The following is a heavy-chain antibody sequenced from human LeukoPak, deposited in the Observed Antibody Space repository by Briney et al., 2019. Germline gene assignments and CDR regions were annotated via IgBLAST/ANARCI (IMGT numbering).Heavy chain of an antibody. D-gene: IGHD3-22*01. CDR3: AKDPTDFDSSGQTYFDY. J-gene: IGHJ4*02. CDR2: ISGSGGIT. Sequence: GGSLRLSCAASGFALSSYAMSWVRQAPGKGLEWVSGISGSGGITHYADSVRGQFTISRDNSKNTLYLQMNCLRAEDTAVYYCAKDPTDFDSSGQTYFDYWGQGSLVTVSS. CDR1: GFALSSYA. V-gene: IGHV3-23*01.